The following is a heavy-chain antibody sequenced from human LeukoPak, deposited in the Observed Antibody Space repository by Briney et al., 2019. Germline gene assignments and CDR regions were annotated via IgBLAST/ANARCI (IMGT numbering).Heavy chain of an antibody. V-gene: IGHV3-21*01. CDR2: ISSSST. CDR3: ARDYGYEIDY. CDR1: GFTFSSYS. J-gene: IGHJ4*02. Sequence: GGSLRLSCAASGFTFSSYSMNWVRQAPGKGLEGVSSISSSSTYADSVKGRFTISRDSAENSLYLQMNSLRVEDTAVYYCARDYGYEIDYWGQGTLVTVSS. D-gene: IGHD5-24*01.